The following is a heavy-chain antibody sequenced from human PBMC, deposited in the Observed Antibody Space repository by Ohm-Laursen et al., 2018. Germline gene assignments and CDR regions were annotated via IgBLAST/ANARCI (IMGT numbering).Heavy chain of an antibody. Sequence: SLRLPCSASGFTFSSYGMHWVRQAPGKGLEWVAVISYDGSNKYYADSVKGRFTISRDNSKNTLYLQMNGLRPEDTALYYCAKDREDPPTPANDYWGQGTLVTVSS. J-gene: IGHJ4*02. D-gene: IGHD4-17*01. V-gene: IGHV3-30*18. CDR1: GFTFSSYG. CDR2: ISYDGSNK. CDR3: AKDREDPPTPANDY.